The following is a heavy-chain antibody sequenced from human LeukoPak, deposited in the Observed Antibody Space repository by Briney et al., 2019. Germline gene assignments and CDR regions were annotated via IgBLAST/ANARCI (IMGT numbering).Heavy chain of an antibody. D-gene: IGHD3-22*01. V-gene: IGHV3-23*01. CDR3: GSSGYEVEYPIDN. J-gene: IGHJ4*02. Sequence: GGSLRLSCAASGFTFSTYAMNWVRQAPGKGLEWVSAISSAGGSTYYAASVKGRFTISRDNSKNTLNLQMNSLRAEDTALYHCGSSGYEVEYPIDNWGQGTLVTVSS. CDR2: ISSAGGST. CDR1: GFTFSTYA.